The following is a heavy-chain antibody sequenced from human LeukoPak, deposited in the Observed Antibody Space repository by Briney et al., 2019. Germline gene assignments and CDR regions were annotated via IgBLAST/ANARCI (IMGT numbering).Heavy chain of an antibody. CDR1: GYTFTSYG. J-gene: IGHJ5*02. V-gene: IGHV1-18*01. Sequence: ASVKVSCKASGYTFTSYGISWVRQAPGQGLEWMGWISAYNGNTNYAQKLQGRVTMTTDTSTSTAYMELRSLRSDDTAVYYCASTLYYDILTGEGSFDPWGQGTLVTVSS. D-gene: IGHD3-9*01. CDR2: ISAYNGNT. CDR3: ASTLYYDILTGEGSFDP.